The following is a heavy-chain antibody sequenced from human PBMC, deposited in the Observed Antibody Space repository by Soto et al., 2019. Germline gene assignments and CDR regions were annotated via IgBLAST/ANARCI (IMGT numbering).Heavy chain of an antibody. V-gene: IGHV4-4*02. Sequence: PSETLSLTSAVSGGPISSSNCWSWVRQPPGKGLEWIGEIYHRGGTNYNPSLKSRVTLSLDKSKNQFSLKLTSVTAADTAIYYCARGSYASNFDTWGQGTLVTVS. CDR2: IYHRGGT. D-gene: IGHD2-2*01. J-gene: IGHJ4*02. CDR3: ARGSYASNFDT. CDR1: GGPISSSNC.